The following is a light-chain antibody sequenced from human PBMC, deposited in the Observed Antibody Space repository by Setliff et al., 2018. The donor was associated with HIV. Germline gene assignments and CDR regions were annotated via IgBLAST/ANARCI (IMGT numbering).Light chain of an antibody. Sequence: QSALAQPASVSGSPGQSITISCTGTSSDVGGYNFVSWYQHHPGKAPKLIIYDVTKRPSGVSHHFSGSKSANTASLTISGLRAEDEADYYCGSYTSGSTLGVFGTGTKVTVL. J-gene: IGLJ1*01. CDR2: DVT. CDR3: GSYTSGSTLGV. V-gene: IGLV2-14*03. CDR1: SSDVGGYNF.